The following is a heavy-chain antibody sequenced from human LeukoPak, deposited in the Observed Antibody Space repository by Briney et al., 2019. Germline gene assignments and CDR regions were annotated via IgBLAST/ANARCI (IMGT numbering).Heavy chain of an antibody. CDR3: ARVYYDSSGSAAGLDY. Sequence: SETLSLTCAAYGGSFSGYYWSRIRQPPGKGLEWIGEINHSGSTNYNPSLKSRVTISVDTSKNQFSLKLSSVTAADTAVYYCARVYYDSSGSAAGLDYWGQGTLVTVSS. J-gene: IGHJ4*02. V-gene: IGHV4-34*01. CDR2: INHSGST. CDR1: GGSFSGYY. D-gene: IGHD3-22*01.